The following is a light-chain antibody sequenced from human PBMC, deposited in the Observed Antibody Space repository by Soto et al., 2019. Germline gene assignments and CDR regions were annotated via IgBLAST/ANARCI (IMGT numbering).Light chain of an antibody. V-gene: IGKV2-30*01. CDR2: KVS. CDR3: MQGSPWPRT. CDR1: QSLVNSDGNTY. Sequence: EVVMTQSPLSLPVTLGQPASISCRSSQSLVNSDGNTYLNWFHQRPGQSPRRLIYKVSKRDSGVPDRFSGSGSGTDFTLRISRVEAEDTGVYYCMQGSPWPRTLGQGTRVEIK. J-gene: IGKJ1*01.